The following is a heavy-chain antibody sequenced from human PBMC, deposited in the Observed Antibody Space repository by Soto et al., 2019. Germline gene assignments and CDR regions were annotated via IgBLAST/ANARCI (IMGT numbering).Heavy chain of an antibody. V-gene: IGHV5-51*01. J-gene: IGHJ4*02. D-gene: IGHD3-10*01. CDR2: IYPGDSDS. Sequence: GESLKISCKGSGYNFANYWIGWVRQMPGKGLEWMGIIYPGDSDSRYSPSFQGQVTISADKSISTAYLQWSSLKASDTAMYYCASFGSGSSGYFNYWGQGGLVTVSS. CDR1: GYNFANYW. CDR3: ASFGSGSSGYFNY.